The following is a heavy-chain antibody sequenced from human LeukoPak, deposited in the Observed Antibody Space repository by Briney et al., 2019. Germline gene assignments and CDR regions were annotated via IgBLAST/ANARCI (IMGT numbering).Heavy chain of an antibody. CDR3: ARDHRVPGYYYYMDV. CDR1: GFNFNNYG. J-gene: IGHJ6*03. Sequence: GGSLRLSCAASGFNFNNYGMNWVRQAPGKGLEWVSSISSSSSYIYYADSVKGRFTISRDNAKNSLYLQMNSLRAEDTAVYYCARDHRVPGYYYYMDVGGKGTTGTVSS. V-gene: IGHV3-21*01. CDR2: ISSSSSYI.